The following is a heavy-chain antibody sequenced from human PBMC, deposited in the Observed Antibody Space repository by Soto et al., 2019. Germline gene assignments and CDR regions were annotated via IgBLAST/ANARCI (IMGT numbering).Heavy chain of an antibody. CDR3: AKDRTAAARNFDY. CDR1: GFTFSNHA. J-gene: IGHJ4*02. Sequence: GGSLRLSCAVSGFTFSNHAMSWVRQAPGKGLEWVSAISTAVDATYYADSVKGRFTISRDDSNNTLYLQMDSLRAEDTAVYYCAKDRTAAARNFDYWGQGTLVTVSS. CDR2: ISTAVDAT. D-gene: IGHD6-13*01. V-gene: IGHV3-23*01.